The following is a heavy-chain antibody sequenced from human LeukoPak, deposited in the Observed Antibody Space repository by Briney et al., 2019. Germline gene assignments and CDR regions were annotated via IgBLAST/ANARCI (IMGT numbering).Heavy chain of an antibody. Sequence: SETLSLTCTASGGSISSYSWSWIRQPAGKGLEWIGRIYTSGSTNYNPSLKSRVTMSVDTSKTQFSLKLSSVTAADTAVYYCARDDYDFWSGRRENWFDPWGQGTLVTVSS. V-gene: IGHV4-4*07. CDR2: IYTSGST. CDR3: ARDDYDFWSGRRENWFDP. J-gene: IGHJ5*02. D-gene: IGHD3-3*01. CDR1: GGSISSYS.